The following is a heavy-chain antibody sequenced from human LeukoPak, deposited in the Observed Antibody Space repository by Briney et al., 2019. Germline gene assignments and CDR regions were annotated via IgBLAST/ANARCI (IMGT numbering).Heavy chain of an antibody. J-gene: IGHJ4*02. D-gene: IGHD6-6*01. V-gene: IGHV3-30*18. CDR3: VKDLSFSSSTFAS. CDR1: GLTFTNHA. Sequence: GGSLRLSCAASGLTFTNHAMHWVRQAPGKGLEWVAVITHDGNIKYYVDSVKGRFTISRDNSQNTLFLQMDRLRAEDTAMYYCVKDLSFSSSTFASWGQGTLVTVSS. CDR2: ITHDGNIK.